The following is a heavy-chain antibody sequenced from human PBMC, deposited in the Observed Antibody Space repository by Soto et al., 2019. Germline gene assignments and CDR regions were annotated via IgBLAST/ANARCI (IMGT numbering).Heavy chain of an antibody. D-gene: IGHD4-17*01. V-gene: IGHV1-46*01. CDR1: GYTFTSYY. Sequence: ASVKVSCKASGYTFTSYYMHWVRQAPGQGLEWMGIINPSGGSTSYAQKFQGRVTMTRDTSTSTVYMELSSLRSEDTAVYYCARDAGGMTTVPTSHPHYYFDYWGQGTLVTVYS. CDR3: ARDAGGMTTVPTSHPHYYFDY. J-gene: IGHJ4*02. CDR2: INPSGGST.